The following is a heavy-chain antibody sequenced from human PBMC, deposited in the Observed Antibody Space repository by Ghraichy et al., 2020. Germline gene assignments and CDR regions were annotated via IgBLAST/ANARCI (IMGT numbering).Heavy chain of an antibody. Sequence: SETLSLTCTVSGGSISSYFWSWIRQPPGKGLEWIGYIYYTGSTYYNPSLKSRVTISVDTSKNQFSLRLSSVTAADTAVYYCARMGRGQTHYGSGTYYNEDYWGQGTLVIVSS. CDR1: GGSISSYF. D-gene: IGHD3-10*01. V-gene: IGHV4-59*01. CDR2: IYYTGST. CDR3: ARMGRGQTHYGSGTYYNEDY. J-gene: IGHJ4*02.